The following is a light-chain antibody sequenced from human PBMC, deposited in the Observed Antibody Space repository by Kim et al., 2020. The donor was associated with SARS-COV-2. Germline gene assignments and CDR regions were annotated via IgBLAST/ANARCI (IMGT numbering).Light chain of an antibody. V-gene: IGKV3-20*01. CDR1: QTLSKDY. J-gene: IGKJ4*01. CDR3: QQYSLTPLT. Sequence: SPGERATLSCRASQTLSKDYLAWYQQRPGQAPRLLIYGASHRATGVPDRISGSGSGTDFTLTIRGLEPEDFGIYYCQQYSLTPLTFGGGTKVDIK. CDR2: GAS.